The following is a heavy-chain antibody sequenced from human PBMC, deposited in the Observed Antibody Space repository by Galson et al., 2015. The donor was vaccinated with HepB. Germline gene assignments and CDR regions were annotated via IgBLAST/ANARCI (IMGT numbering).Heavy chain of an antibody. Sequence: SLRLSCAASGFSFNDYGLHWVRQAPGKGLEWLSVIWRDEGSNKYHADSVKGRFTVSRDNSKRTLYLQMNSLRVEDTAIYYCATERRHNTGWFALDSWGQGALVTVSS. V-gene: IGHV3-33*01. J-gene: IGHJ4*02. CDR3: ATERRHNTGWFALDS. CDR1: GFSFNDYG. D-gene: IGHD6-19*01. CDR2: IWRDEGSNK.